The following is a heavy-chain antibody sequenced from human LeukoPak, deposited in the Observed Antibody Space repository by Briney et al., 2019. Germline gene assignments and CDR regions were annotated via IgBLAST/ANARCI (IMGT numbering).Heavy chain of an antibody. J-gene: IGHJ4*02. D-gene: IGHD2-15*01. V-gene: IGHV3-33*01. CDR3: ARDRGYCSGGSCYYFDY. Sequence: GGSLRLSCAASGFTFSNYGMHWVRQAPGKGLEWVAVIWYDGSKKYCADSVEGRFTISRDNSKNTLYLQMNSLRAEDTAVYYCARDRGYCSGGSCYYFDYWGQGTLVTVSS. CDR1: GFTFSNYG. CDR2: IWYDGSKK.